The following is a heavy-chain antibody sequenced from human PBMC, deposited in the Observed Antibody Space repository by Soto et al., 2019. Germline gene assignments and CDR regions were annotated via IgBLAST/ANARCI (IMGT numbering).Heavy chain of an antibody. V-gene: IGHV3-30-3*01. J-gene: IGHJ3*02. D-gene: IGHD2-2*01. CDR3: AREGYCSSTSCSDDAFDI. CDR1: GFTFSSYA. Sequence: GGSLRLSCAASGFTFSSYAMHWVRQAPGKGLEWVAVISYDGSNKYYADSVKGRFTITRDNSKNTLYLQMNSLRAEDTAVYYCAREGYCSSTSCSDDAFDIWGQGTMVT. CDR2: ISYDGSNK.